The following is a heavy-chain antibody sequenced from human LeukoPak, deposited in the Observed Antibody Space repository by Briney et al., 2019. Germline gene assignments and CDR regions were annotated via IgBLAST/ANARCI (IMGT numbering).Heavy chain of an antibody. J-gene: IGHJ4*02. CDR2: IYASGST. D-gene: IGHD3-22*01. V-gene: IGHV4-4*07. Sequence: SETLSLTCTVSGGSISSYYWGWIRQPAGKGLEWIGRIYASGSTNYNPSLKSRVTMSVDTSKNQFSLKLSSVTAADTAVYYCARGLLGRNYYDSSGYYSAYYFDYWGQGTLVTVSS. CDR3: ARGLLGRNYYDSSGYYSAYYFDY. CDR1: GGSISSYY.